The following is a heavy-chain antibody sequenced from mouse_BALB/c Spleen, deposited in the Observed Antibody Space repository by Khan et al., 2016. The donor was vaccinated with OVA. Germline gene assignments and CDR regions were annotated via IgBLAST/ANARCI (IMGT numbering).Heavy chain of an antibody. J-gene: IGHJ3*01. CDR1: GYKFTDYA. CDR3: ASGGEFAY. Sequence: QVQLQQSGAELVRPGVSVKISCKVSGYKFTDYAMHWVKQSHAKGLEWIGVISTYYGDADYSQKFKGQATMTVDRSSSTAYLELARLTSEDSARYYCASGGEFAYWGQGTLVTVSA. CDR2: ISTYYGDA. D-gene: IGHD1-1*02. V-gene: IGHV1S137*01.